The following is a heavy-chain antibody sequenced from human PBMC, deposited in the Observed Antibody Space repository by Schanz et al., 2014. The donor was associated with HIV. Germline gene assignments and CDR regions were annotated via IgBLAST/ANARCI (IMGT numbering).Heavy chain of an antibody. CDR2: TSAYNGNT. V-gene: IGHV1-18*01. Sequence: QVQLVQSGAEVKKPGASVKVSCKASGYTFTSYGISWVRQAPGQGLEGMGWTSAYNGNTKYAQRLQGRVTMTTDTSTSTAYMELRSLRSDDTAVYYCARDKTVATWAYYYGMDVWGQGTTVTVSS. CDR3: ARDKTVATWAYYYGMDV. J-gene: IGHJ6*02. CDR1: GYTFTSYG. D-gene: IGHD4-4*01.